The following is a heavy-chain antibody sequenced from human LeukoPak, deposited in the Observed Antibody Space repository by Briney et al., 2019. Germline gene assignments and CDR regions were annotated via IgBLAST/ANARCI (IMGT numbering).Heavy chain of an antibody. CDR3: AKGVAAAGNA. V-gene: IGHV3-21*04. CDR1: GFTFSSYS. CDR2: ISSSSSYI. Sequence: PGGSLRLSCAASGFTFSSYSMNWVRQAPGKGLEWVSSISSSSSYIYYADSVKGRFTISRDNAKNSLYLQMNSLRAEDTALYYCAKGVAAAGNAWGQGTLVTVSS. D-gene: IGHD6-13*01. J-gene: IGHJ5*02.